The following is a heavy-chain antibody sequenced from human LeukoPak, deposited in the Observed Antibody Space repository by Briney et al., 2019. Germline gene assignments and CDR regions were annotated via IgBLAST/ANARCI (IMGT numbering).Heavy chain of an antibody. CDR3: SRGYCTNGVCYLGFDY. D-gene: IGHD2-8*01. V-gene: IGHV3-7*01. CDR1: GFTFSSYA. CDR2: IKQDGSEK. Sequence: GGSLRLSCAASGFTFSSYAMHWVRQAPGKGLEWEANIKQDGSEKYYVDSVKGRFTISRDNAKNSLYLQMNSLRAEDTAVYYCSRGYCTNGVCYLGFDYWGQGTLVTVSS. J-gene: IGHJ4*02.